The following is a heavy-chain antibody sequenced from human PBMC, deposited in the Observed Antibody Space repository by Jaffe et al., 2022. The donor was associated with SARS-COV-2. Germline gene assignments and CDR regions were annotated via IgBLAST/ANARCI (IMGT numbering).Heavy chain of an antibody. Sequence: QLQLQESGPGLVKPSETLSLTCTVSGGSISSSSYYWGWIRQPPGKGLEWIGSIYYSGSTYYNPSLKSRVTISVDTSKNQFSLKLSSVTAADTAVYYCASLGGSGSYQTSRGMDVWGQGTTVTVSS. CDR1: GGSISSSSYY. CDR2: IYYSGST. D-gene: IGHD3-10*01. J-gene: IGHJ6*02. V-gene: IGHV4-39*01. CDR3: ASLGGSGSYQTSRGMDV.